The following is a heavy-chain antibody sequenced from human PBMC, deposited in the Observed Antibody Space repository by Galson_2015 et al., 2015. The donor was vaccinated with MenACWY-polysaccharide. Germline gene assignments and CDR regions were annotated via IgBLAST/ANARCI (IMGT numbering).Heavy chain of an antibody. CDR1: GDSISSSF. V-gene: IGHV4-59*01. Sequence: LSLTCTVSGDSISSSFWNWFRQPPGKGLEWVGWIYYSGSTKCTPSLESRVTISLDASKNQFSLRLSSVTAADTAVYYCARAPRPDKTFGYFDYWARESWSPSPQ. CDR3: ARAPRPDKTFGYFDY. D-gene: IGHD3-16*01. J-gene: IGHJ4*02. CDR2: IYYSGST.